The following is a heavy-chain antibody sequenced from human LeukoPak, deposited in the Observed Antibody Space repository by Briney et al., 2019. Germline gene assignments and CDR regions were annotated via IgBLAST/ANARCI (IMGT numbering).Heavy chain of an antibody. D-gene: IGHD1-7*01. CDR2: IYYSGST. Sequence: SETLSLTCTVSGGSISSYYWSWIRQPPGKGLEWIGYIYYSGSTNYNPSLKSRVTISVDTSKNQFSLKLSSVTAADTAVYYCARYNWNYEDYYYGMDVWGQGTTVTVSS. J-gene: IGHJ6*02. CDR1: GGSISSYY. CDR3: ARYNWNYEDYYYGMDV. V-gene: IGHV4-59*01.